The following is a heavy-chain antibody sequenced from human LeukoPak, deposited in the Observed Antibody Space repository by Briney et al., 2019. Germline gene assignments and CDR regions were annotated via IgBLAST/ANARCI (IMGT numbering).Heavy chain of an antibody. CDR2: ISGSGDNT. J-gene: IGHJ5*02. D-gene: IGHD3-22*01. CDR3: AKGFTMIVVVITS. CDR1: GFTFSSYA. Sequence: GGSLGLSCAASGFTFSSYAMSWVRQVPGKGLEWVSVISGSGDNTYYADSVKGRFTISRDNSKNMLYLQMNNLRAEDTAVYYCAKGFTMIVVVITSWGQGTLVTVSS. V-gene: IGHV3-23*01.